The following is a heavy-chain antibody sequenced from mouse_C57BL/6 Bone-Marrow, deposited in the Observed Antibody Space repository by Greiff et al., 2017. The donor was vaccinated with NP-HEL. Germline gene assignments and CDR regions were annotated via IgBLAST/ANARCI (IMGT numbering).Heavy chain of an antibody. D-gene: IGHD2-4*01. V-gene: IGHV7-3*01. Sequence: DVMLVGSGGGLVQPGGSLSLSCAASGFTFTDYYMSWVRQPPGKALEWVGFIRNKANGYTIEYSASVKGRFTISRDNSQSILYLQMNALRAEDSATYYCARSIYYDYADDPFYGMDYWGQGTSVTVSS. CDR2: IRNKANGYTI. CDR1: GFTFTDYY. CDR3: ARSIYYDYADDPFYGMDY. J-gene: IGHJ4*01.